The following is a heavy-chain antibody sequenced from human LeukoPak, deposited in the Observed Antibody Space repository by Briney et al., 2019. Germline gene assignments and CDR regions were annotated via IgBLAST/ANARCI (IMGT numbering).Heavy chain of an antibody. D-gene: IGHD2-2*03. V-gene: IGHV3-9*01. CDR1: GFTFDDYA. CDR3: AKATVDIVVVPAAAAYFDY. Sequence: GGSLRLSCAASGFTFDDYAMHWVRQAPGKGLEWVSGISWNSGSIGYADSVKGRFTISRDNAKNSLYLQMNSLRAEDTAVYYCAKATVDIVVVPAAAAYFDYWGQGTLVTVSS. J-gene: IGHJ4*02. CDR2: ISWNSGSI.